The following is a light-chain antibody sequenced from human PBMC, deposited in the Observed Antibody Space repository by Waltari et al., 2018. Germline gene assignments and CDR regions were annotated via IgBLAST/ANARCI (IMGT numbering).Light chain of an antibody. CDR1: QGTDGA. V-gene: IGKV1D-13*01. J-gene: IGKJ4*01. CDR2: AAS. CDR3: QHYYNSPLA. Sequence: AIKLTQSPSSLSASVGDTVTITCRACQGTDGALAWYQHKPGKTPHLLIHAASTLEPGVPIRFSGSGSGTDFALTIRSLQPEDFGTYYCQHYYNSPLAFGGGTRVE.